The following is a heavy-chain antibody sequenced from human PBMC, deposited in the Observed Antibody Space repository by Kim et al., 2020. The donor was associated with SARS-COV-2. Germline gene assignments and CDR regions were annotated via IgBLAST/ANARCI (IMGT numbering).Heavy chain of an antibody. D-gene: IGHD6-6*01. V-gene: IGHV4-59*01. CDR3: ARDLGQLVGFNWFDP. Sequence: PSLKSRVTISVDTSKNQFSLKLSSVTAADTAVYYCARDLGQLVGFNWFDPWGQGTLVTVSS. J-gene: IGHJ5*02.